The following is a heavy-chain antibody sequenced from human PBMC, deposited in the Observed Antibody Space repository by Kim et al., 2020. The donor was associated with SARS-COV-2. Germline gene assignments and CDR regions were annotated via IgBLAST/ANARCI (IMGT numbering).Heavy chain of an antibody. D-gene: IGHD3-16*02. CDR1: GFTVSSNY. Sequence: GGSLRLSCAASGFTVSSNYMSWVRQAPGKGLEWVSVIYSGGSTYYADSVKGRFTISRDNSKNTLYLQMNSLRAEDAAVYYCARHSDYVWGSYRQGVDYWGQGTLVTVSS. V-gene: IGHV3-66*04. J-gene: IGHJ4*02. CDR2: IYSGGST. CDR3: ARHSDYVWGSYRQGVDY.